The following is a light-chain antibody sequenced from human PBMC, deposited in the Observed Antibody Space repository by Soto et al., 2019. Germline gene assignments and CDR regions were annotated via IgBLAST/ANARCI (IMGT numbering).Light chain of an antibody. Sequence: EIVLTQSPGTLSLSPGERATPSCRASQSVTSNYLAWYQQKPGQAPGLLIYDTSTRASGVPDRFSGSGSGTEFTLTISSLQSEDSAVYYCHQYNSWPRGTFGPGTKVDIK. J-gene: IGKJ3*01. CDR3: HQYNSWPRGT. V-gene: IGKV3D-15*01. CDR2: DTS. CDR1: QSVTSN.